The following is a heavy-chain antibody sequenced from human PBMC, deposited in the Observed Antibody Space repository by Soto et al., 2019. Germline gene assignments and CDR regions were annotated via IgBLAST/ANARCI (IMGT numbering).Heavy chain of an antibody. CDR3: AIWGGYYYGSGSSEIPQGVDV. CDR1: GVTFSSYG. J-gene: IGHJ6*02. V-gene: IGHV3-30*03. CDR2: ISYDGSNK. D-gene: IGHD3-10*01. Sequence: GGSLRLSCAASGVTFSSYGMHWVRQAPGKGLEWVAVISYDGSNKYYADSVKGRFTISRDNSKNTLYLQMNSLRAEDTAVYYCAIWGGYYYGSGSSEIPQGVDVWGQGTTVTVSS.